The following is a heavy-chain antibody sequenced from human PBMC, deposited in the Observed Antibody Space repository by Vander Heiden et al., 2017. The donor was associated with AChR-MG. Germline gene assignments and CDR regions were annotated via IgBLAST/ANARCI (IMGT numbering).Heavy chain of an antibody. Sequence: QVQLVESGGGVVQPGRSMSLSCAASGFTFSSYAMHGVRQAAGKGPEWGAVISYDGSNKYYAESVKGRFTISRDNSKNTLYLQMNSLRAEDTAVYYCARADRYCSGGSCYSVVDYWGQGTLVTVSS. CDR3: ARADRYCSGGSCYSVVDY. D-gene: IGHD2-15*01. V-gene: IGHV3-30-3*01. CDR2: ISYDGSNK. CDR1: GFTFSSYA. J-gene: IGHJ4*02.